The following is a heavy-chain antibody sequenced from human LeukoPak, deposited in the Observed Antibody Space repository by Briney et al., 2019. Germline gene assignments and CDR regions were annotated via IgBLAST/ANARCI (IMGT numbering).Heavy chain of an antibody. CDR2: AYYRSTWYN. CDR1: GDSFSSNSVT. J-gene: IGHJ5*02. V-gene: IGHV6-1*01. CDR3: ARRLTQYDCFDP. D-gene: IGHD2-2*01. Sequence: SQTLSLTCAISGDSFSSNSVTWNWIRQSPSRGLEWLGRAYYRSTWYNDYAVSVRGRITVNPDTSKNQFSLHLNSVTPEDTAVYYCARRLTQYDCFDPWGQGILVTVSS.